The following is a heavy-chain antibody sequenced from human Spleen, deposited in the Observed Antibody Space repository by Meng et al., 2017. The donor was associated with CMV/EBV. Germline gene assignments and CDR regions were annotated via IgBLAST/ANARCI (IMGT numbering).Heavy chain of an antibody. CDR2: VSDSGSA. CDR3: ARGTGTTQHYFDY. J-gene: IGHJ4*02. V-gene: IGHV4-59*01. D-gene: IGHD1-1*01. Sequence: SETLSLTCTVSRASISSFYWSWIRQPPGKGLQWIGYVSDSGSAKYSPSLESRGTISRDRSRNQFYLNLNSVTAADTAMYFCARGTGTTQHYFDYWGQGMLVTVSS. CDR1: RASISSFY.